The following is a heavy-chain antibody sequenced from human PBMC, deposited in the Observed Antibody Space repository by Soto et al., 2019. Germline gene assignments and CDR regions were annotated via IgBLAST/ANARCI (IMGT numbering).Heavy chain of an antibody. V-gene: IGHV1-8*01. Sequence: QVQLVQSGAEVKKPGASVKVSCKASGYTFTSYDIHWVRQAPGQGLEWMGWMNPNTGNAASAQKFQGRVTMTRNTSISTAYMQLSSLRSEDTAVDFCARVGRGTSGCVAYWGQGTLVNVSS. CDR2: MNPNTGNA. D-gene: IGHD6-19*01. CDR1: GYTFTSYD. CDR3: ARVGRGTSGCVAY. J-gene: IGHJ4*02.